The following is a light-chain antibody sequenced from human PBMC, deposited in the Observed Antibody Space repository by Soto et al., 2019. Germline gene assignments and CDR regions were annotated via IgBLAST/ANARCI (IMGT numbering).Light chain of an antibody. Sequence: DIQMNQSPSTLSASVGDRVTITCRASQSISSWLAWYQQKPGKEHKLLIYKASSLESGVPSRFSGSGFGTECTLTISSLQPDDVATYYCQQYNYYPLTFGGGTKVDIK. CDR3: QQYNYYPLT. CDR1: QSISSW. CDR2: KAS. V-gene: IGKV1-5*03. J-gene: IGKJ4*01.